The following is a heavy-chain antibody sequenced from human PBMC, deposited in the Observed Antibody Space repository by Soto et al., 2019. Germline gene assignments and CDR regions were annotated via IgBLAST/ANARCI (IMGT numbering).Heavy chain of an antibody. CDR1: GYTFTSYY. CDR3: ARVDCISTSCYRTTTRFDP. CDR2: INPSGGST. J-gene: IGHJ5*02. Sequence: ASVKVSCKASGYTFTSYYMHWVRQAPGQGLEWMGIINPSGGSTSYAQKFQGRVTVTRDTSTSTVYMELSSLRSEDTAVYYCARVDCISTSCYRTTTRFDPWGQGTLVTVSS. V-gene: IGHV1-46*01. D-gene: IGHD2-2*01.